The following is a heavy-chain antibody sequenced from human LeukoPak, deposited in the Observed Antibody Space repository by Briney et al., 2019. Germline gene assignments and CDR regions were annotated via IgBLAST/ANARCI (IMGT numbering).Heavy chain of an antibody. D-gene: IGHD2-2*01. CDR3: ARQRRYCSSTSCDAFDY. Sequence: SSETLSLTCTVSGGSISSSSYYWGWIRQPPGKGLEWIGSIYYSGSTYYNPSLKSRVTISVDTSKHQFSLKLSSVTAADTAVYYCARQRRYCSSTSCDAFDYWGQGTLVTVSS. CDR2: IYYSGST. J-gene: IGHJ4*02. V-gene: IGHV4-39*01. CDR1: GGSISSSSYY.